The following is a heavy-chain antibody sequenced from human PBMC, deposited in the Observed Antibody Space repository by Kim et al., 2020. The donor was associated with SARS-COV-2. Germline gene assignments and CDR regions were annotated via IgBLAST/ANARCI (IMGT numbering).Heavy chain of an antibody. CDR2: INPIFGTA. CDR1: GCTFSSYS. CDR3: ARGIAMVLGGIIGPNYYYY. D-gene: IGHD3-10*01. Sequence: SVKVSCKASGCTFSSYSISWVRQAPGQGLEWMGGINPIFGTANYAQKFQGRVTMTADTSTSTAYMELSSLRSEDTAVYYCARGIAMVLGGIIGPNYYYY. V-gene: IGHV1-69*06. J-gene: IGHJ6*01.